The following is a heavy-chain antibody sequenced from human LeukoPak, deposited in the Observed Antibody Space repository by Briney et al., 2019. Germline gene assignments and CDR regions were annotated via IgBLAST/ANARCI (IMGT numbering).Heavy chain of an antibody. D-gene: IGHD3-16*01. Sequence: SETLSLTCTVSGGSIRSSYYYWGWIRQPPGKGLEWIGSIYVSGSTYYNPSLKSRVTISVDTSKNQFSLKLRSVTTADTAVYYCARALLRPWFDPWGQGTLVTVSS. J-gene: IGHJ5*02. CDR2: IYVSGST. V-gene: IGHV4-39*07. CDR1: GGSIRSSYYY. CDR3: ARALLRPWFDP.